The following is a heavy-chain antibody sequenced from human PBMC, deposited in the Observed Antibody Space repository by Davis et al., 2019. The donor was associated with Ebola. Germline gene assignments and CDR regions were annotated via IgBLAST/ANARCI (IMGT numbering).Heavy chain of an antibody. Sequence: SETLSLTCAVYAGSFSGYYWSRTRQPPGKGLEWTGQINHSGSTNYNPSLKSRVTISVDTSKNQFSLKLSSLTAADTAVYYCAREASRRYSSSWAPPGAYWGQGTLVTVSS. CDR3: AREASRRYSSSWAPPGAY. V-gene: IGHV4-34*01. J-gene: IGHJ4*02. CDR2: INHSGST. CDR1: AGSFSGYY. D-gene: IGHD6-13*01.